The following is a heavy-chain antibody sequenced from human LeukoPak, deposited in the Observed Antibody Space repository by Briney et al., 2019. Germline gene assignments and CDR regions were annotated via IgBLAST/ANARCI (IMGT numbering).Heavy chain of an antibody. Sequence: GGSLRLSCAASGFTVSSNHMSWVRQAPGKGLEWVSVIYSGGSTDYADSVKGRFTISRDNLKNTLYLQMNCLRAEDTAVYYCARGPAGYNWGQGTLVTFSS. CDR1: GFTVSSNH. CDR3: ARGPAGYN. CDR2: IYSGGST. J-gene: IGHJ4*02. D-gene: IGHD1-1*01. V-gene: IGHV3-53*01.